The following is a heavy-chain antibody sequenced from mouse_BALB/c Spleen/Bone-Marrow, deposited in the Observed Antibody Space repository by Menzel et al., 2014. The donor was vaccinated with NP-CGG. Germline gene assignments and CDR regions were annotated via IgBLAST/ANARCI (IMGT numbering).Heavy chain of an antibody. V-gene: IGHV5-6-5*01. Sequence: EVKLMESGGGLVKPGGSLKLSCAASGFTFSGYAMSWVRQTPEKRLEWVASISSGDTTYYPDSVKGRFTISRDNARNILYLQMSSLRSEDTAMYYCAGITTVDYWGQGTSVTVSS. CDR1: GFTFSGYA. CDR2: ISSGDTT. J-gene: IGHJ4*01. CDR3: AGITTVDY. D-gene: IGHD1-1*01.